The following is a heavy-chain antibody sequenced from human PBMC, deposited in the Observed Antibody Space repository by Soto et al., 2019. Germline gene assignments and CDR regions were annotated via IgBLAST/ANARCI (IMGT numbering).Heavy chain of an antibody. Sequence: SETLSLTCTVSGGSISSGGYYWSWIRQHPGKGLEWIGYIYYSGSTYYKPSLKSRVTISVDTSKNQFSLKLSSVTAADTAVYYCARRYSSSLDVWGQGTTVTVSS. CDR1: GGSISSGGYY. J-gene: IGHJ6*02. D-gene: IGHD6-13*01. CDR2: IYYSGST. CDR3: ARRYSSSLDV. V-gene: IGHV4-31*03.